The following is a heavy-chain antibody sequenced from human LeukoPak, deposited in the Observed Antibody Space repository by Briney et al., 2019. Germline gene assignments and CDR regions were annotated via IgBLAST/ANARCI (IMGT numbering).Heavy chain of an antibody. J-gene: IGHJ6*02. CDR3: ARADGGNSYYYYYGMDV. CDR1: GGSISSGGYS. Sequence: PSETLSLTCAVSGGSISSGGYSWSWIRQPPGKGLEWIGYIYHSGSTYYNPSLKSRVTISVDRSKNQFSLKLSSVTAADTAVYYCARADGGNSYYYYYGMDVWGQGTTVTVSS. D-gene: IGHD4-23*01. V-gene: IGHV4-30-2*01. CDR2: IYHSGST.